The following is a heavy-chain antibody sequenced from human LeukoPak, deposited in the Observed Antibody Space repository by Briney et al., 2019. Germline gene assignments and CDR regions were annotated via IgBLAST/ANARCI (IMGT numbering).Heavy chain of an antibody. CDR2: IHHTGSS. V-gene: IGHV4-38-2*01. D-gene: IGHD2-2*01. Sequence: SETLSLTCVVSGHPISSPYYWGWVRQPPGKGPECIGSIHHTGSSYYNPSLQRRVTISIDTSRNQFSLKLRFLSAAATAVYYCARLGYCRSTSRYLESWGQGTLVTVSS. J-gene: IGHJ5*02. CDR1: GHPISSPYY. CDR3: ARLGYCRSTSRYLES.